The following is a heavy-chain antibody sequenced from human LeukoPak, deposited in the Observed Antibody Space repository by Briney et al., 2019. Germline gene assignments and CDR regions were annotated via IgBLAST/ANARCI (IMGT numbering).Heavy chain of an antibody. CDR1: GFTFSSSA. Sequence: PGGSLRLSCAASGFTFSSSAMGWVRQAPGKGLEWVAFIRYDGSNKYYADSVKGRFTISRDNSKNTLYLQMNSLRAEDTAVYYCAKDDRFLESYNYYYYMDVWGKGTTVTVSS. CDR3: AKDDRFLESYNYYYYMDV. V-gene: IGHV3-30*02. J-gene: IGHJ6*03. CDR2: IRYDGSNK. D-gene: IGHD3-3*01.